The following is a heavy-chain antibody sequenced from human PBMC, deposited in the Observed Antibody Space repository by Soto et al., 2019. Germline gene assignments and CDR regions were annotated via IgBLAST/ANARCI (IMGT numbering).Heavy chain of an antibody. J-gene: IGHJ6*02. CDR1: GYTLTELW. CDR3: ATLPSLIVGATHYYYYYGMDV. CDR2: FDPEDGET. V-gene: IGHV1-24*01. D-gene: IGHD1-26*01. Sequence: GASVKISSKVSGYTLTELWMHWVRQTPGKGLEWMGGFDPEDGETIYAQKFQGRVTMTEDTSTDTAYMELSSLRSEDTAVYYCATLPSLIVGATHYYYYYGMDVWGQGTMVTVSS.